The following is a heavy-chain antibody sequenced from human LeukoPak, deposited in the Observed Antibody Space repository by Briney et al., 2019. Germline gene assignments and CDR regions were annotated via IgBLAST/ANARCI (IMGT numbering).Heavy chain of an antibody. J-gene: IGHJ6*03. V-gene: IGHV3-20*04. D-gene: IGHD5/OR15-5a*01. CDR2: INWNGGST. Sequence: PSGGSLRLSCAASGFTFDDYGMNWVRQAPGKGLEWVSGINWNGGSTGYADSVKGRFTISRDNAKNSLYLQMNSLRAEDTALYYCARVYEPREEDYYYYYMDVWGKGTTVTVSS. CDR3: ARVYEPREEDYYYYYMDV. CDR1: GFTFDDYG.